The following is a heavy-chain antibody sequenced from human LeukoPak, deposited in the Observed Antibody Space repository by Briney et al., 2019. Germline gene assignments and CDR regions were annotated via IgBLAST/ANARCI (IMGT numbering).Heavy chain of an antibody. Sequence: ASVKVSCKASGYTFTGYYMHWVRQAPGQGLEWMGWINPNSGGTSYAQKFQGRVTMTRDTSISTAYMELSRLRSDDTAVYYCARDRWLRLGRWFDPWGQGTLVTVSS. J-gene: IGHJ5*02. V-gene: IGHV1-2*02. D-gene: IGHD5-12*01. CDR2: INPNSGGT. CDR1: GYTFTGYY. CDR3: ARDRWLRLGRWFDP.